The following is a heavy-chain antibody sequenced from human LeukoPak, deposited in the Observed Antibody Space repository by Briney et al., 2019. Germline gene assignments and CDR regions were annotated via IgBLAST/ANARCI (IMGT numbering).Heavy chain of an antibody. CDR3: AKDKEYSGFGPILSGYYYGMDV. J-gene: IGHJ6*04. CDR2: ISWDGGST. Sequence: PGGSLRLSCAASGFTFDDYAMHWVGQAQGKGLEWVSLISWDGGSTYYADSVKGRFTISRDNSRHTLYLQMNSLGAEDTALYYRAKDKEYSGFGPILSGYYYGMDVWGKGSTVTVSS. D-gene: IGHD5-12*01. CDR1: GFTFDDYA. V-gene: IGHV3-43D*04.